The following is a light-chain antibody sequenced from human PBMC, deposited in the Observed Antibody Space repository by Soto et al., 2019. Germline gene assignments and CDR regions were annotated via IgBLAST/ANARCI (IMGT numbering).Light chain of an antibody. CDR3: QQYENLPT. CDR2: DAS. J-gene: IGKJ5*01. Sequence: DIQRSQSPSSLSASVGDRVTITCQASQNINNYLNWYQQKPGRAPKLLIYDASNLEAGVPSRFRGSGSGTDFTFTISRLQPEDIATYYCQQYENLPTFGQGTRLEI. V-gene: IGKV1-33*01. CDR1: QNINNY.